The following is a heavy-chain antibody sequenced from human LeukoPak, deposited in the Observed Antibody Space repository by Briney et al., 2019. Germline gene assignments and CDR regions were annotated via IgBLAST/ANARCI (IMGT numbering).Heavy chain of an antibody. CDR3: VRDDALGYCSSTNCYTENWFDP. CDR2: INWNSGSI. Sequence: GGSLRLSGAASGFSFDDYAMHWVRQAPGKGLEWVSGINWNSGSITYADSVKGRFTISRDNAKNSLYLQMNSLRAEDTAVYYCVRDDALGYCSSTNCYTENWFDPWGQGTLVTVSS. CDR1: GFSFDDYA. J-gene: IGHJ5*02. V-gene: IGHV3-9*01. D-gene: IGHD2-2*02.